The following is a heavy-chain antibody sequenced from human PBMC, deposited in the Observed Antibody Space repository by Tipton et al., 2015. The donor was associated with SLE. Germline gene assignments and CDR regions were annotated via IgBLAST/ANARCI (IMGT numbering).Heavy chain of an antibody. V-gene: IGHV3-7*01. CDR2: IKTDGSEE. D-gene: IGHD2-2*02. CDR1: GFLFSGYW. Sequence: GSLRLSCAASGFLFSGYWMTWVRQAPGKGLEWVANIKTDGSEEYYVDSVKGRFTISRDNAKNSLYLQMNSLRAEDTAMYYCVRDRTSLLGHCRSTRCYTHASDVWGQGTMVTVSS. J-gene: IGHJ3*01. CDR3: VRDRTSLLGHCRSTRCYTHASDV.